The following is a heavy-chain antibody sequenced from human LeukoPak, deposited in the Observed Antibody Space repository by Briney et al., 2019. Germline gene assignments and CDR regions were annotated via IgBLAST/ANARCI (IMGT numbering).Heavy chain of an antibody. Sequence: PGGSLRLSCAASGFTFSSYAIHWVRQAPCKGLEWVAVMSYDGSNKYYADSVKGRFTISRDNSKNTLYLQMNSLRAEDTAVYYCAKPLSAFNYYDSSGYKYWGQGTLVTVSS. CDR3: AKPLSAFNYYDSSGYKY. CDR1: GFTFSSYA. CDR2: MSYDGSNK. V-gene: IGHV3-30-3*02. J-gene: IGHJ4*02. D-gene: IGHD3-22*01.